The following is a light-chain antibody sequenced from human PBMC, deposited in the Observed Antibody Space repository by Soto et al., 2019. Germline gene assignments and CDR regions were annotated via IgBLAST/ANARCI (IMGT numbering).Light chain of an antibody. Sequence: DIQVTQSPSTLSASVGDRVTFTCRASQSISSWLAWYQQKPGKAPKLLLYDASTLQSGVPSRFSGSGSGTDFTLTISSLQPEDFATYYCQRLSHAFGGGTKVDI. J-gene: IGKJ4*01. V-gene: IGKV1-5*01. CDR2: DAS. CDR1: QSISSW. CDR3: QRLSHA.